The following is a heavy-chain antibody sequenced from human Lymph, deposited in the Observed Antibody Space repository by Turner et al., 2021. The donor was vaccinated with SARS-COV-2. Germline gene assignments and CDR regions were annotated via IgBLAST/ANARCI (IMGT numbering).Heavy chain of an antibody. CDR2: IDSGGST. CDR1: GITVSSNY. D-gene: IGHD3-3*01. Sequence: ELQLVESGGALIQPVGSLRLSCAASGITVSSNYTSWVRQAPGKGLEWVSVIDSGGSTYYADSVKGRFTISRDNSKNTLYFQMSSLRAEDTAVYYCARDLMEVGGMDVWGQGTTVTVYS. V-gene: IGHV3-53*01. CDR3: ARDLMEVGGMDV. J-gene: IGHJ6*02.